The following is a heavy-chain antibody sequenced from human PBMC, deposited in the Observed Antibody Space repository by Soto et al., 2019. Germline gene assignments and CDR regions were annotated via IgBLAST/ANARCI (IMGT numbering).Heavy chain of an antibody. D-gene: IGHD2-2*01. CDR3: AAGSSNTYYYFDY. V-gene: IGHV3-21*06. CDR2: ISSTSIYI. CDR1: GFTFSIYS. J-gene: IGHJ4*02. Sequence: PGGSLRLSCAASGFTFSIYSMNWVRQAPGKGLEWVSSISSTSIYIYYADSVKGRLTISRDNAKNLLYLQMNSLRAEDTAVYYCAAGSSNTYYYFDYWGQGTPVTVSS.